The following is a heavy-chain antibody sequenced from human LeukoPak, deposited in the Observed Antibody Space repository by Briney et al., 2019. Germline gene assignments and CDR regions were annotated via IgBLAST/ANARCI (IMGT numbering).Heavy chain of an antibody. V-gene: IGHV3-11*03. CDR1: GFTFSDYY. CDR3: ARQFIGGTSLYYFDY. J-gene: IGHJ4*02. D-gene: IGHD1-1*01. CDR2: ISSSSSYT. Sequence: PGGSLRLSCAASGFTFSDYYMSWIRQAPGKGLEWVSYISSSSSYTNYADSVKGRFTISRDNAKNSLYLQMNSLRAEDTAVYYCARQFIGGTSLYYFDYWGQGTLVTVSS.